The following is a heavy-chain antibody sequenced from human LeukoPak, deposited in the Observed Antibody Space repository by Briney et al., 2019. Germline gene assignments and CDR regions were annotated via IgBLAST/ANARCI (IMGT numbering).Heavy chain of an antibody. D-gene: IGHD4-17*01. V-gene: IGHV1-2*02. CDR2: INPNSGGT. J-gene: IGHJ5*02. CDR3: ARGADYGDYHNWFDP. CDR1: GNTFTAYY. Sequence: ASVKVSCKASGNTFTAYYMHWMRQAPGQGLEWMGWINPNSGGTNYAQKFQGRVTMTRDTSISTAYMELSRLRSDDTAVYYCARGADYGDYHNWFDPWGQGTLVTVSS.